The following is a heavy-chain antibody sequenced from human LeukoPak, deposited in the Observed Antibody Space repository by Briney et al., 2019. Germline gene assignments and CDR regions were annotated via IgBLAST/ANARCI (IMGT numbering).Heavy chain of an antibody. J-gene: IGHJ4*02. CDR3: ATSQCGSDCYLAGDY. CDR2: IYYTGIT. Sequence: TPSETLSLTCAVSGGSVNSGSYYWSWIWQHPGKGLEWIGYIYYTGITNYNPSLKSRVTISVDTSKNQFSLNLNPVTAADTAVYYCATSQCGSDCYLAGDYWGQGTLVTASS. V-gene: IGHV4-61*01. CDR1: GGSVNSGSYY. D-gene: IGHD2-21*02.